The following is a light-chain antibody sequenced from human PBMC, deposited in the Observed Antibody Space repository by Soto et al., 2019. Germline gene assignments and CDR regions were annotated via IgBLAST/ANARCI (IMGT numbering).Light chain of an antibody. Sequence: DIVLTQSPGTLSLSPGERATLSCRASQSVRTNYIAWYQQKPGQAPRLLIYGAFNRATGIPGRFSGSGSGTDFTLTISRLEAEDFAVYYCQQYGSSPLYTFGQGTKLEIK. CDR3: QQYGSSPLYT. CDR1: QSVRTNY. J-gene: IGKJ2*01. CDR2: GAF. V-gene: IGKV3-20*01.